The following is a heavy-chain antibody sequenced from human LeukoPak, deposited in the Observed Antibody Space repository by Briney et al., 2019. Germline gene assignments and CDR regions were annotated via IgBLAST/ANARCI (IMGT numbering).Heavy chain of an antibody. J-gene: IGHJ3*02. CDR3: ARDGSSWPADAFDI. CDR2: IYTSGST. V-gene: IGHV4-61*02. Sequence: SQTLSLTCTVSGGSISSGSYYWSWIRQPAGKGLEWIGRIYTSGSTNYNPSLKSRVTISVDTSKNQFSLKLSSVTAADTAVYYCARDGSSWPADAFDIWGQGTMVTVSS. D-gene: IGHD6-13*01. CDR1: GGSISSGSYY.